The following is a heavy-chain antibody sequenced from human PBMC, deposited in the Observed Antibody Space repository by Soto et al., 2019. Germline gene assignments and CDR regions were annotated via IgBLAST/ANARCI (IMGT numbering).Heavy chain of an antibody. CDR1: GGSISSGGYS. Sequence: QLQLQESGSGLVKPSQTLSLTCAVSGGSISSGGYSWSWTRQPPGKGLEWIGYIYHSGSTYYNPSLKSRVTISVDRSKNQFSLKLSSVTAADTALYYCPRVPDRWGQGTLVTVSS. J-gene: IGHJ5*02. D-gene: IGHD2-2*01. V-gene: IGHV4-30-2*01. CDR2: IYHSGST. CDR3: PRVPDR.